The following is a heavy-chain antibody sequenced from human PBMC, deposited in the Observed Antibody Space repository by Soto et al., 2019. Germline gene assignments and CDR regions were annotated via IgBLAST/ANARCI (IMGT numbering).Heavy chain of an antibody. D-gene: IGHD1-26*01. V-gene: IGHV1-3*01. CDR2: INAGNGNT. J-gene: IGHJ4*02. CDR1: GYTFTNYA. CDR3: ARWVGGNYFHY. Sequence: WASVKVSCKASGYTFTNYAMHWVRQAPGQRLEWMGWINAGNGNTKYSQKFQGRVTITRDTSASTAYMELSSLRSEDTAVYYCARWVGGNYFHYWGQGTLVTVSS.